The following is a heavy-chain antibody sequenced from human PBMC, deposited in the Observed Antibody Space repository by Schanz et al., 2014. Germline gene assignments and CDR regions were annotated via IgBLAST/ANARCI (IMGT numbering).Heavy chain of an antibody. D-gene: IGHD1-1*01. J-gene: IGHJ4*02. CDR2: FT. Sequence: QVQLVQSGSELKKPGASVKVSCKASGYTFAVYYIHWMRQAPGQGLEWLGRFTHISQKFQGRVTMTRDTSSTTAYMELNSLRSDDTAVYYCVRELSGGTFDYWGQGALVTVSS. V-gene: IGHV1-2*06. CDR1: GYTFAVYY. CDR3: VRELSGGTFDY.